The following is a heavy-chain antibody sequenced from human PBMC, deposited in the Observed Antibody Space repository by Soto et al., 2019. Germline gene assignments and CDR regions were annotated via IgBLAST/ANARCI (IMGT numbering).Heavy chain of an antibody. Sequence: SETLSLTCTVSGGSISSYYWSWIRQPPGKGLEWIGYIYYSGSTNYNPSLKSRVTISVDTSKNQFSLKLSSVTAADTAVYYCARSGSYYAFDTWGQGTMVTVSS. V-gene: IGHV4-59*01. CDR2: IYYSGST. CDR1: GGSISSYY. CDR3: ARSGSYYAFDT. J-gene: IGHJ3*02. D-gene: IGHD1-26*01.